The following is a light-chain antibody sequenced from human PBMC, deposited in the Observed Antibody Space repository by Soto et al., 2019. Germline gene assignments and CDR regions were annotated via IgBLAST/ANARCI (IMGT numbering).Light chain of an antibody. CDR3: QHYGSSPPFT. CDR2: GAS. Sequence: EIVLTQSPGTLSLSPGERATLACRASQSVTNNYLAWYQQKPGQAPWLLIYGASNRATGIPDRFSGSGSGTDFTLTISSLEPEDFAVYYCQHYGSSPPFTFGPGTTVDIK. J-gene: IGKJ3*01. V-gene: IGKV3-20*01. CDR1: QSVTNNY.